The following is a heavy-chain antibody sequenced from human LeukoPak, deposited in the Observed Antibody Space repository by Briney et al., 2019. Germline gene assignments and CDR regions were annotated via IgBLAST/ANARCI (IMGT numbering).Heavy chain of an antibody. J-gene: IGHJ4*02. CDR2: IDPSDSYT. Sequence: PGESLRISCKGSGYSFTSYWITWVRQMPGKGLEWMGRIDPSDSYTNYSPSFQGHVTISADKSIGTAYLQWSSLKASDTAMYYCAARARDYGDFDFDYWGQGTLVTVSS. CDR1: GYSFTSYW. CDR3: AARARDYGDFDFDY. D-gene: IGHD4-17*01. V-gene: IGHV5-10-1*01.